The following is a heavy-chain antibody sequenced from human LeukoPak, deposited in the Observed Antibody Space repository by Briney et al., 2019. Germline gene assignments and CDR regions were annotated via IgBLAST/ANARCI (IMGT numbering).Heavy chain of an antibody. Sequence: SETLSLTCAVYGGSFSGYYWSCIRQPPGKGLEWIGEINHSGSTNYNPSLKSRVTISVDTSKNQFSLKLSSVTAADTAVYYCARDRREDAFDIWGQGTMVTVSS. CDR2: INHSGST. V-gene: IGHV4-34*01. CDR1: GGSFSGYY. J-gene: IGHJ3*02. CDR3: ARDRREDAFDI.